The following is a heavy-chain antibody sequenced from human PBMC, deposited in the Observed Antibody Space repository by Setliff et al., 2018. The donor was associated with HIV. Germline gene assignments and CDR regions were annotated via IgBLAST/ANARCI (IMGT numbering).Heavy chain of an antibody. V-gene: IGHV4-39*01. CDR2: IYYSGST. CDR3: ARTLGSGTFRYYFDY. Sequence: PSETLSLTCAFYGDSISSSSYYWGWIRQPPGKGLEWIGSIYYSGSTHYNPSLQSRVTVSVDTSKNQFSLNLSSVTAADTAVYYCARTLGSGTFRYYFDYWGQGTLVTVSS. CDR1: GDSISSSSYY. D-gene: IGHD3-10*01. J-gene: IGHJ4*02.